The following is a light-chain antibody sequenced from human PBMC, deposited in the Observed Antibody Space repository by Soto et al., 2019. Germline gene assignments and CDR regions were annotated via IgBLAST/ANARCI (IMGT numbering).Light chain of an antibody. V-gene: IGKV3-20*01. CDR2: GVY. CDR1: LSITSTY. J-gene: IGKJ4*01. CDR3: QQYGSSQLT. Sequence: EIVLTQSPGTLSLVTGHRDTLSCRASLSITSTYLAWYQQKPGQAHRIIIYGVYSRDAGITDRVSGSGSGTDFTLTIRRMEPEDFAVYYCQQYGSSQLTLGGGQKVDIK.